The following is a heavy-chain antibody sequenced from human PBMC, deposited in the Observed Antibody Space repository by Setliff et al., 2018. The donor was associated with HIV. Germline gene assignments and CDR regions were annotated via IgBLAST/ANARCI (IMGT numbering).Heavy chain of an antibody. CDR1: GASFVGDNH. D-gene: IGHD6-19*01. Sequence: SETLSLTCAVSGASFVGDNHWSWIRQTPERGLEWIAYFMYTDIHYVNYLNYRNPSLASRLSISVDKSKNQFSLTLSSVTAADTAVYYCARARSDWYNVRPYYFDLWGQGTPDTVSS. CDR3: ARARSDWYNVRPYYFDL. J-gene: IGHJ4*02. CDR2: FMYTDIHYVNYLN. V-gene: IGHV4-30-4*01.